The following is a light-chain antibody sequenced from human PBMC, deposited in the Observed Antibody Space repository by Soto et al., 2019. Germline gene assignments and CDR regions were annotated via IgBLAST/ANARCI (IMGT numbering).Light chain of an antibody. V-gene: IGKV1-33*01. CDR3: QQHDTRPTMT. Sequence: IPVTQSPSSLSASVGESVTITCRARQDIDNYLNWYQHRPGEAPKLLIYAASYLETGVSTRFSGSGSGTDFSSTITSLRPEDSATYYCQQHDTRPTMTFGQGTRLEI. J-gene: IGKJ5*01. CDR1: QDIDNY. CDR2: AAS.